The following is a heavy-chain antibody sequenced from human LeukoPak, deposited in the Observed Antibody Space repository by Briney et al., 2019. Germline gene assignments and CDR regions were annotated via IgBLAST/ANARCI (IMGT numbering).Heavy chain of an antibody. Sequence: SETLSLTCGVSGGSISNTNWWTWVRQPPGKGLEWIGEVNLQGSTNYNPSLKSRVAISVDKSENHISLKLTSVTAADTAVYYCARIFACGSGSYYQFDYWGQGTLVTVSS. J-gene: IGHJ4*02. V-gene: IGHV4-4*02. CDR2: VNLQGST. CDR3: ARIFACGSGSYYQFDY. CDR1: GGSISNTNW. D-gene: IGHD3-10*01.